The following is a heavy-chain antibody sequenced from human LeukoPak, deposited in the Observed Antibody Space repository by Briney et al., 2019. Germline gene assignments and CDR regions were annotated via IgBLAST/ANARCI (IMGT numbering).Heavy chain of an antibody. V-gene: IGHV3-15*01. CDR2: IKSKTDGGTT. D-gene: IGHD3-10*01. CDR3: TTDQYYYGSGSYLDAFDI. J-gene: IGHJ3*02. CDR1: GFTFSNAW. Sequence: GGSLRLSCAASGFTFSNAWMSWVRQAPGKGLEWVGRIKSKTDGGTTDYAAPVKGRFTISRDDSKNTLYLQMNSLKTEDTAVYYCTTDQYYYGSGSYLDAFDIWGQGTMVTVSS.